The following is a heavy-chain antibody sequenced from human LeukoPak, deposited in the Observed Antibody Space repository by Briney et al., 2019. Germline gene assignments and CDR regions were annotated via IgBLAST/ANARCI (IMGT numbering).Heavy chain of an antibody. V-gene: IGHV3-7*01. Sequence: GGSLRLSCAASGFTFSTSWMNWVRQAPGKGLEWVASINPDGSEKYSVDSVKGRFTISRDNAKNSLYLQMNSLRTEDTAVYYCAKDVAYTFDYWGQGTLVTVSS. CDR3: AKDVAYTFDY. J-gene: IGHJ4*02. D-gene: IGHD3-16*01. CDR2: INPDGSEK. CDR1: GFTFSTSW.